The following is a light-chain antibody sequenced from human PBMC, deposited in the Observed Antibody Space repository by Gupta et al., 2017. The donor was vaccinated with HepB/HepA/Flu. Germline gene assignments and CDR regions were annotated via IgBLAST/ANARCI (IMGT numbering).Light chain of an antibody. CDR3: ASCDGSRNGWV. CDR2: NHD. J-gene: IGLJ3*02. Sequence: SVLTQPPSASGTPGQRVTISCSGGRSNIASNRVHWYQQLPATAPKLLIYNHDQRPSGVPDRFSGSKSGTSASLAISGLQAEDEADYYCASCDGSRNGWVFGGGTKLTVL. CDR1: RSNIASNR. V-gene: IGLV1-44*01.